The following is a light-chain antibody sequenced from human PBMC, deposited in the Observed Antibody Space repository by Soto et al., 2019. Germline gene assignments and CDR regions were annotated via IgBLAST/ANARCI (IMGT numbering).Light chain of an antibody. CDR3: QQYNNWPLT. CDR1: QSVSSN. J-gene: IGKJ4*01. V-gene: IGKV3-15*01. CDR2: GAS. Sequence: EIVMTQSPATLSVSPGERVTLSCRASQSVSSNLAWYQQKPGQAPRFLIYGASTRATGIPARFSGSGSGTEFTLTISSRQSEDFAVYSCQQYNNWPLTFGGGTKVEIK.